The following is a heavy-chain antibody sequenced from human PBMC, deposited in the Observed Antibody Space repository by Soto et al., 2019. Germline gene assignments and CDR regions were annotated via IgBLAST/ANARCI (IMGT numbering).Heavy chain of an antibody. Sequence: ESGGGVVQPGRSLRLSCAASGFTFSSYGMHWVRQAPGKGLEWVAVISYDGSNKYYADSVKGRFTISRDNSKNTLYLQMNSLRAEDAAVYYCAKVESDDSSGYWFDPWGQGTLVTVSS. CDR1: GFTFSSYG. D-gene: IGHD3-22*01. V-gene: IGHV3-30*18. CDR3: AKVESDDSSGYWFDP. J-gene: IGHJ5*02. CDR2: ISYDGSNK.